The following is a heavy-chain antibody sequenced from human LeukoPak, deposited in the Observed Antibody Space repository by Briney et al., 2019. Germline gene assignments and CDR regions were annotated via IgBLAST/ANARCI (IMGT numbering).Heavy chain of an antibody. V-gene: IGHV1-18*01. D-gene: IGHD3-10*01. J-gene: IGHJ5*02. CDR2: ISAYNGNT. CDR3: ERGITMVRGVTNWFDP. CDR1: GYTFTSYG. Sequence: GASVKVSCKASGYTFTSYGISWVRQAPGQGLEWMGWISAYNGNTNYAQKLQGRVTMTTDTTTSTAYMELRSLRSDDTAVYYCERGITMVRGVTNWFDPWGQGTLVTVSS.